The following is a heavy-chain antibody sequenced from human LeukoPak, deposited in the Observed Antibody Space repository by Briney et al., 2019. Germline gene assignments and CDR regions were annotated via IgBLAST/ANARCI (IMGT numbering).Heavy chain of an antibody. D-gene: IGHD2-8*01. CDR1: GFTFSSYA. J-gene: IGHJ4*02. CDR2: ISSNGGST. Sequence: GGSLRLSCSASGFTFSSYAMHWVRQAPGKGLEHVSAISSNGGSTYYADSVKGRFTISRDNSKNTLYLQMSSLRAEDTAVYYCVKSIVLMVTFDYWGQGTLVTVSS. V-gene: IGHV3-64D*09. CDR3: VKSIVLMVTFDY.